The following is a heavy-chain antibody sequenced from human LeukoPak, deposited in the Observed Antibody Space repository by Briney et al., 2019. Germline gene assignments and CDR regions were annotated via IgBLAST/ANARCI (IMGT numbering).Heavy chain of an antibody. V-gene: IGHV4-34*01. CDR3: ARTRVYYDSSGYPIGDGMDV. CDR1: GGSFSDYY. CDR2: INHSGHT. D-gene: IGHD3-22*01. Sequence: PSETLSLTCAVYGGSFSDYYWSWIRQPPGKGLEWIGEINHSGHTNYNPSLKSRVTISVDTSKHQFSLRLSSVTPADTAVYYCARTRVYYDSSGYPIGDGMDVWGQGTTVTVSS. J-gene: IGHJ6*02.